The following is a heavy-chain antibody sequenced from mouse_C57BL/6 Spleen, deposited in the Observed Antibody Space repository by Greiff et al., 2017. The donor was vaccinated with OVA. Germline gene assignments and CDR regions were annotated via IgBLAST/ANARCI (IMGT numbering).Heavy chain of an antibody. D-gene: IGHD1-1*01. V-gene: IGHV1-80*01. J-gene: IGHJ1*03. Sequence: QVQLQQSGAELVKPGASVKISCKASGYAFSSYWMNWVKQRPGKGLEWIGKIYPGGGDTNYNGKFKGKATLTVDKSSSTAYMQLSSLTSEDSSVYFCARDSGSSYRYFDVWGTGTTVTVSS. CDR3: ARDSGSSYRYFDV. CDR1: GYAFSSYW. CDR2: IYPGGGDT.